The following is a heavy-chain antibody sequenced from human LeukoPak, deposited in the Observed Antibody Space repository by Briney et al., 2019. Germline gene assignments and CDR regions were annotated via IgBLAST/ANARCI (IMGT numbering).Heavy chain of an antibody. CDR3: ASGASSKTNSYRY. V-gene: IGHV1-2*02. CDR2: INPNSGDT. CDR1: GYTFTGNY. D-gene: IGHD2-2*01. Sequence: ASVKVSCKASGYTFTGNYMHWVRQAPGQGLEWVGWINPNSGDTSYAQTFQGRVTMTRDTSISTAYMELSSRRSDDTAVYYCASGASSKTNSYRYWGQGTLVTVSS. J-gene: IGHJ4*02.